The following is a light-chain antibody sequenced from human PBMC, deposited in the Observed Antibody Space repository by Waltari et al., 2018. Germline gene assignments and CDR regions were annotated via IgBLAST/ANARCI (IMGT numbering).Light chain of an antibody. V-gene: IGKV3-20*01. CDR3: QQYVTPPPKYT. J-gene: IGKJ2*01. Sequence: EIVLTQSPGTLSLSPGERATLPCRASQSVSSNYLAWYQQKPGQAPRLLMYGAFNRATGIPDRFAGSGSGTDFTLIISRLEPEDFAVYYCQQYVTPPPKYTFGQGTKLEIK. CDR1: QSVSSNY. CDR2: GAF.